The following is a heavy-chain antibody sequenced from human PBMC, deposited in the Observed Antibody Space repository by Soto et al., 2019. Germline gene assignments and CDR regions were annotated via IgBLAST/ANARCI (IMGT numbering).Heavy chain of an antibody. CDR3: AKDWYEDS. CDR1: GFTFTTYA. J-gene: IGHJ4*02. Sequence: GGSLRLSCAASGFTFTTYAMTWVRQAPGKGLEWLSAINTAGTTYYADSVKGRFTISRDNAKNTLYLQMNGLRVEDTAVYYCAKDWYEDSWGQGTLVTVSS. D-gene: IGHD6-13*01. CDR2: INTAGTT. V-gene: IGHV3-23*01.